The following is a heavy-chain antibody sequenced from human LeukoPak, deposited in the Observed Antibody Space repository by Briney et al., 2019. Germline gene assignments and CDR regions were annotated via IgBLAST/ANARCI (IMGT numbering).Heavy chain of an antibody. D-gene: IGHD1-26*01. Sequence: GGSLRLSCAASGFTFSSYAMHWVRQAPGKGLEWVAVISYDGSNKYYADSVKGRFTISRDNSKNTLYLQMNSLKAEDTAVYYCAREPRRGGSVDYWGQGTLVTVSS. CDR3: AREPRRGGSVDY. J-gene: IGHJ4*02. CDR2: ISYDGSNK. V-gene: IGHV3-30*04. CDR1: GFTFSSYA.